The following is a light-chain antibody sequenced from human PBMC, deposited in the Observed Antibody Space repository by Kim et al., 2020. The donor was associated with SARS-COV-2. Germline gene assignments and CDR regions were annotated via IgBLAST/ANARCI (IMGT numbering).Light chain of an antibody. CDR1: HTVNSW. CDR2: RAS. CDR3: QQYSDLYS. Sequence: LSLSGGDRVTITCRANHTVNSWLAWYQQKPGKAPKLLIYRASSLENGVPSRFSGSGSGTDFSLTISSLQPDDFATYYCQQYSDLYSFGQGTKLEI. J-gene: IGKJ2*01. V-gene: IGKV1-5*03.